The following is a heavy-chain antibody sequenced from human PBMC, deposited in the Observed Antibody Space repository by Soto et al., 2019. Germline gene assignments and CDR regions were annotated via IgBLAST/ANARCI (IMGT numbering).Heavy chain of an antibody. V-gene: IGHV3-23*01. CDR3: AKGSAESRPYYFDY. J-gene: IGHJ4*02. CDR1: GFTFSNYV. CDR2: ITGGSGDT. Sequence: EVQLLESGGGLVQPGGSLRVSCAASGFTFSNYVMSWVRQAPGKGXXWVSAITGGSGDTYHADSVKGRFTVSRDNTKNTLYLQMNSLRAEDTAIYYCAKGSAESRPYYFDYWGRGTLVTVSS. D-gene: IGHD2-2*01.